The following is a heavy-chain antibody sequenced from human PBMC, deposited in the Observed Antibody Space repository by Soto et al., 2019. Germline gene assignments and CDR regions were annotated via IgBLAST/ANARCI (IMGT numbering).Heavy chain of an antibody. CDR1: GFTFSSFG. V-gene: IGHV3-21*01. Sequence: GGSLRLSCAASGFTFSSFGMNWVRQAPGKGLEWVSSISSSSSYIDYVDSVKGRFTISRDNTANSLYLQMNSLRAEDTAVYYCAPNLFDGRGYNWGQGTLVTVS. CDR2: ISSSSSYI. D-gene: IGHD3-22*01. J-gene: IGHJ4*02. CDR3: APNLFDGRGYN.